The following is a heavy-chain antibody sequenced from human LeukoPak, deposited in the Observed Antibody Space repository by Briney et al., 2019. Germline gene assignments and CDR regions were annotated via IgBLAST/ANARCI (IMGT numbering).Heavy chain of an antibody. Sequence: GGSLRLSCAASGFTFSNYGLSWVRQAPGKGLEWVSGITGSGGSAYYADSVKGRFTISRDNSKNTLYLQMNSLRAEDTAVYYCARDYYYDSSGYSHAFDIWGQGTMVTVSS. CDR1: GFTFSNYG. CDR2: ITGSGGSA. V-gene: IGHV3-23*01. CDR3: ARDYYYDSSGYSHAFDI. J-gene: IGHJ3*02. D-gene: IGHD3-22*01.